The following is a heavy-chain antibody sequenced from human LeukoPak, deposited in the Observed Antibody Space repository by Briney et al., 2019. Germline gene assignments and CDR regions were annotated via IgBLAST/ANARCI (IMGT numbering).Heavy chain of an antibody. J-gene: IGHJ3*02. CDR1: GFTFSSYG. CDR2: ISGSGGST. Sequence: GGTLRLSCAASGFTFSSYGMSWVRQAPGKGLEWVSAISGSGGSTYYADSVKGRFTISRDNSRNTLYLQMNSLRAEDTAVYYCAKDRGGYSGYDAFDIWGQGTMVTVSS. CDR3: AKDRGGYSGYDAFDI. V-gene: IGHV3-23*01. D-gene: IGHD5-12*01.